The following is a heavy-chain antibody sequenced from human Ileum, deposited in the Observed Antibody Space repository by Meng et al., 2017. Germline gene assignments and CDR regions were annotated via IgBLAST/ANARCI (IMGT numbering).Heavy chain of an antibody. D-gene: IGHD3-22*01. Sequence: GGSLRLSCAASGFTFSHAWMTWVRQVRGKGLEWVGRIRSTTDGETTEYATPVRVRFTISRDDSKNTLYLQMNSLKTEDTAVYYCTTSVRAYNYDSAGYLYWGQGIWVTVSS. V-gene: IGHV3-15*01. CDR3: TTSVRAYNYDSAGYLY. CDR1: GFTFSHAW. J-gene: IGHJ4*02. CDR2: IRSTTDGETT.